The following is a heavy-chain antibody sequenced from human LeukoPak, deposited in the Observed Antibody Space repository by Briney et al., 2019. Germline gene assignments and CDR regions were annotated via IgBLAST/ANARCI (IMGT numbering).Heavy chain of an antibody. Sequence: ASVKVSCKASGYTFTTYDINWVRQATGQGLEWMGWMNPKSGYTGSAQKFQGRVTMTRDTSTSTAYMELSSLRTEDTAVYYCERVAGSVDCWGQGTLVTVSS. CDR1: GYTFTTYD. CDR2: MNPKSGYT. V-gene: IGHV1-8*01. D-gene: IGHD6-19*01. CDR3: ERVAGSVDC. J-gene: IGHJ4*02.